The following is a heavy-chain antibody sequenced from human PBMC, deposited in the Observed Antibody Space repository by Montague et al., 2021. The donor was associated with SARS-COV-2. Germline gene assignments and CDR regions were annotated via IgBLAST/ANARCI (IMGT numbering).Heavy chain of an antibody. J-gene: IGHJ4*02. Sequence: SLRLSCAVSGFTFTSYGMSWVRQAPGKGLEWVSGIVDSDSSTHYXDSVKGRFTISRDNSKNMVYLQMNSLRAEDTAVYYCARGVITPDYWGQGTLVTVSS. D-gene: IGHD2-21*01. CDR3: ARGVITPDY. V-gene: IGHV3-23*01. CDR2: IVDSDSST. CDR1: GFTFTSYG.